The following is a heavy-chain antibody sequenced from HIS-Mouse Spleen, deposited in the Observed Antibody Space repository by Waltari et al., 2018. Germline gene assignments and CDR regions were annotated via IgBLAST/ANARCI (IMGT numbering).Heavy chain of an antibody. CDR3: AREIPYSSSWYDWYFDL. CDR1: GGSISSRSYY. V-gene: IGHV4-39*07. CDR2: IYYSGST. D-gene: IGHD6-13*01. Sequence: QLQLQESGPGLVKEPATLSLSCTVSGGSISSRSYYWRWIRQPPGKGLEWIGSIYYSGSTYYNPSLKSRVTISVDTSKNQFSLKLSSVTAADTAVYYCAREIPYSSSWYDWYFDLWGLGTLVPVSS. J-gene: IGHJ2*01.